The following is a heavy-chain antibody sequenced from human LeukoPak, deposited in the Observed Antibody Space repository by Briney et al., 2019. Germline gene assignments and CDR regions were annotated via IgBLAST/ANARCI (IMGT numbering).Heavy chain of an antibody. Sequence: RGSVKVSCMASGYTFTGYYMHWVRQAPGQGLEWVGWINPNSGGTNYAQTFQGRVTMTRDKSISTAYMEMSGLRSDDTAVYYCARGDHVRYYYYMDVWGKGTTVTVSS. CDR3: ARGDHVRYYYYMDV. CDR1: GYTFTGYY. J-gene: IGHJ6*03. CDR2: INPNSGGT. D-gene: IGHD1-14*01. V-gene: IGHV1-2*02.